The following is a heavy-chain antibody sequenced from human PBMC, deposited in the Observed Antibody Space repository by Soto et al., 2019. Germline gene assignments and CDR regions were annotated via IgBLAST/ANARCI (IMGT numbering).Heavy chain of an antibody. CDR1: GGSISSGGYY. Sequence: SETLSLTCTVSGGSISSGGYYWSWIRQHPGKGLEWIGYIYYSGSTYYNPSLKSRVTISVDTSKNQFSLKLSSVTAADTAVYYCARASKNELSSFYYYYGMDVWGQGTTVTVSS. V-gene: IGHV4-31*03. CDR2: IYYSGST. D-gene: IGHD1-26*01. J-gene: IGHJ6*02. CDR3: ARASKNELSSFYYYYGMDV.